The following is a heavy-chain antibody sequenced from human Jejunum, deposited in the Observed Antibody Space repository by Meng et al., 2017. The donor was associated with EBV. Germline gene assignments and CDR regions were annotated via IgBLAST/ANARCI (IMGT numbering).Heavy chain of an antibody. J-gene: IGHJ4*02. V-gene: IGHV4-4*02. D-gene: IGHD5-24*01. CDR3: ARDRGVEDY. CDR2: IHHSGST. CDR1: GGSISTDNW. Sequence: VQLPESGRGLVKPSRTLSITCAVSGGSISTDNWWSWVRQPQGKGLEYIGEIHHSGSTKYNPSLKSRVTISVDKSNNHFSLKLSSVTAADTAVYYCARDRGVEDYWGQGTLVTVSS.